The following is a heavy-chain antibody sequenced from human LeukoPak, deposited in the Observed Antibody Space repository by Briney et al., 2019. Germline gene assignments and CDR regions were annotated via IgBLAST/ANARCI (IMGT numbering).Heavy chain of an antibody. Sequence: SETLSLTCTVSGGSVSSGSYYWSWIRQPPGKGLEWIGNIYYSASTNYNPSLKSRVTISVDTSNNQFSLKLSSVTAADTAVYYCARGSRGYSYGWGQGTLVTVSS. D-gene: IGHD5-18*01. J-gene: IGHJ4*02. V-gene: IGHV4-61*01. CDR3: ARGSRGYSYG. CDR2: IYYSAST. CDR1: GGSVSSGSYY.